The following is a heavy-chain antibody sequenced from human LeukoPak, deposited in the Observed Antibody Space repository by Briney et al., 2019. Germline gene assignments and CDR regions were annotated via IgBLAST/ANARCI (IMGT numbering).Heavy chain of an antibody. CDR2: ISWNSGSI. CDR1: GFTFDDYA. J-gene: IGHJ6*03. CDR3: AKDTPSGYYYGSGRLRIYYYYMDV. V-gene: IGHV3-9*01. D-gene: IGHD3-10*01. Sequence: GGSLRLSCAASGFTFDDYAMHWVRQAPGKGLEWVSGISWNSGSIGYADSVKGRFTISRDNAKNSLYLQMNSLRAGDTALYHCAKDTPSGYYYGSGRLRIYYYYMDVWGKGTTVTISS.